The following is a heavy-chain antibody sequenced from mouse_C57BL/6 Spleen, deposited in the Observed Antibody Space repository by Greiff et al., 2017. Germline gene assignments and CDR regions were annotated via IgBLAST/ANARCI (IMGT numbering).Heavy chain of an antibody. CDR1: GYTFTGYW. D-gene: IGHD2-13*01. V-gene: IGHV1-9*01. CDR3: ARGDSCAY. J-gene: IGHJ3*01. Sequence: QVQLQQSGAELMKPGASVKLSCKAPGYTFTGYWIEWVNQRPGHGLEWIGEILPGSGRTYYNEKFKGKTTFTADTSSNTAYRQLSSLTTEDSAIYYCARGDSCAYWGQGTLVTVSA. CDR2: ILPGSGRT.